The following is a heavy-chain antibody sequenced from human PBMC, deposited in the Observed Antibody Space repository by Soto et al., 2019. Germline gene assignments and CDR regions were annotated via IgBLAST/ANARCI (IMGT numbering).Heavy chain of an antibody. D-gene: IGHD3-22*01. J-gene: IGHJ4*02. CDR2: VSGSGGST. CDR1: GFTFSSYT. V-gene: IGHV3-23*01. Sequence: VGSLRLSCAASGFTFSSYTMSWVRQAPGKGLEWVSAVSGSGGSTYYPDSVKGRFTISRDNSKNTLYLQMNSLRAEDTAIYYCAKLVSGYYYWGFDYWGQGTLVTVSS. CDR3: AKLVSGYYYWGFDY.